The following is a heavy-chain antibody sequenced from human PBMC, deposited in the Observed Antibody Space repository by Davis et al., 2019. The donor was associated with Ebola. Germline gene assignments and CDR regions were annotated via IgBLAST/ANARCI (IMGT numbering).Heavy chain of an antibody. V-gene: IGHV7-4-1*02. Sequence: AASVKVSCKASGYRFTTYGMHWVRQAPGQGLEWMGWINTNTGNPTYAEGFTGRSVFSLDTSVSPAYLQINSLKTEDTAVYYCASLPDIWGQGTMVTVSS. CDR3: ASLPDI. CDR2: INTNTGNP. CDR1: GYRFTTYG. J-gene: IGHJ3*02.